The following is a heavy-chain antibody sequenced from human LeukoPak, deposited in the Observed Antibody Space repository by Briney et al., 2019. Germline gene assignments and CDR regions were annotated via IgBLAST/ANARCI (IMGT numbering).Heavy chain of an antibody. CDR2: INYSGST. Sequence: PSETLSLTCAVYRGSFSGYYRSWIGQPRGKGLEWIGEINYSGSTKYNPSLKSRVTISVDTSKNQFSLKLNSVTAADTAVYYCARGVCSGGSCYSEWNYWGQGTLLTVSS. V-gene: IGHV4-34*01. D-gene: IGHD2-15*01. J-gene: IGHJ4*02. CDR3: ARGVCSGGSCYSEWNY. CDR1: RGSFSGYY.